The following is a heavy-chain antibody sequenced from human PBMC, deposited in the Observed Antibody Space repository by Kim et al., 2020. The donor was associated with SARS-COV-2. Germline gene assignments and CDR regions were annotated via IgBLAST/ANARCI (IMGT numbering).Heavy chain of an antibody. D-gene: IGHD3-16*01. Sequence: GGSLRLSCAASGFTFSASPVHWVRQASGKGLEWVARVRKKADTYVTAYGGSVKGRFTVSRDDSQNTAYLQMNSLKIEDTAVYYCTTLPVLGTLDVWGQGTSVIVSS. CDR2: VRKKADTYVT. V-gene: IGHV3-73*01. CDR3: TTLPVLGTLDV. J-gene: IGHJ6*02. CDR1: GFTFSASP.